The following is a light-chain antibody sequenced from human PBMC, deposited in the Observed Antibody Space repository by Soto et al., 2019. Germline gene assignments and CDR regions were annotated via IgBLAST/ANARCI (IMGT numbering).Light chain of an antibody. J-gene: IGLJ1*01. CDR1: SSDIGAYKH. CDR3: SSYKTSSTQV. V-gene: IGLV2-14*01. Sequence: QSVLTQPASVSGSPGQSITISCTGTSSDIGAYKHVSWYQQHPGKAPKLMIYEVSNRPSGVSNRFSGSKSGNTASLTISGLQAEDEADYYCSSYKTSSTQVFGTGTKVTVL. CDR2: EVS.